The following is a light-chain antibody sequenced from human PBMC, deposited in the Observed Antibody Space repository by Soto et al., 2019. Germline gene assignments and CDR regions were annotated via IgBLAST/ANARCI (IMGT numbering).Light chain of an antibody. Sequence: EIVLTQSPGTLSLSPGERATLSCRASQSVSSIYLAWYQQKPGQAPRLLIYGASSRATGIPARFSGSGSGTDFTLTISRLEPEDFAVYYCQQFGTSPKTFGQGTKVEIK. CDR2: GAS. V-gene: IGKV3-20*01. CDR1: QSVSSIY. J-gene: IGKJ1*01. CDR3: QQFGTSPKT.